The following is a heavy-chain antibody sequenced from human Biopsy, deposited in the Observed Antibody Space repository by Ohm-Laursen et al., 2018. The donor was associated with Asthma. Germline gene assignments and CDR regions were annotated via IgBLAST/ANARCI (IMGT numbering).Heavy chain of an antibody. CDR1: GLTFSDYW. CDR2: VKGDGRRT. Sequence: SLRLSCAASGLTFSDYWMHWVRQAPGKGLEWVSRVKGDGRRTSYADSVKGRFTISRDNAKNTLYLQMNSLRVEDTAVYYCARDGVGPDARYYHYYYGLDVWGQGTTGTVSS. D-gene: IGHD2-2*01. J-gene: IGHJ6*02. CDR3: ARDGVGPDARYYHYYYGLDV. V-gene: IGHV3-74*01.